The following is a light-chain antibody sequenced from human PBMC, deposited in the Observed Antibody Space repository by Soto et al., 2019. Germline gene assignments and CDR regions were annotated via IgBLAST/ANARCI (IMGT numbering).Light chain of an antibody. CDR3: SSYRRGSTYV. V-gene: IGLV2-14*01. J-gene: IGLJ1*01. CDR1: SSDVGGYNY. Sequence: ALTQPASVSGSPGQSITVSCTGTSSDVGGYNYVSWYQQHPGKAPRLMIYDVTNRPSGVSNRFSGSKSGNTASLTISGLQAEDEADYYCSSYRRGSTYVFGTGTKVTVL. CDR2: DVT.